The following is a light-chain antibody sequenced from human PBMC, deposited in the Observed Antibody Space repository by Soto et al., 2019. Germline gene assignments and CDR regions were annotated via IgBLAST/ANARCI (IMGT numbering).Light chain of an antibody. Sequence: QSALTQPASVSGSPGQSITISCTGTSSDIGAYNHVSWYQQHPGKAPKLVIYEVSERPSGVSARFSGSKSGNTASLTISGLQAEDEADYYCSSYRDGTMSSFGGGTKLTVL. CDR3: SSYRDGTMSS. V-gene: IGLV2-14*01. CDR2: EVS. J-gene: IGLJ3*02. CDR1: SSDIGAYNH.